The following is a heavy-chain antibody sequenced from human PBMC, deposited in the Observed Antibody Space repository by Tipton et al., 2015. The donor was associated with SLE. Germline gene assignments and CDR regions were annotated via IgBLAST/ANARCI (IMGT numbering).Heavy chain of an antibody. CDR2: ISGSGGST. Sequence: SLRLSCAASGFTFSSYAMSWVRQAPGKGLEWVSAISGSGGSTYYADSVKGRFTISRDNAKNSLYLQMNSLRAEDTAVYYCARDPLGKYGSSTSWHDYWGQGTLVTVSS. V-gene: IGHV3-23*01. J-gene: IGHJ4*02. CDR1: GFTFSSYA. CDR3: ARDPLGKYGSSTSWHDY. D-gene: IGHD2-2*01.